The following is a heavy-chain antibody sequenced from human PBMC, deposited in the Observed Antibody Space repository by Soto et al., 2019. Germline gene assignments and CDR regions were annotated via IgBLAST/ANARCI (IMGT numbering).Heavy chain of an antibody. CDR1: GFTFSSYA. CDR3: AKDPRDIVVVPAAEFDS. V-gene: IGHV3-23*01. J-gene: IGHJ4*02. CDR2: ISGSGGST. D-gene: IGHD2-2*01. Sequence: EVQLLDSGGGLVQPGGSLRLSCAASGFTFSSYAMSWVRQAPGKGLEWVAAISGSGGSTYYADSVKGRFTISRDNSKNTLYLQMNSLRAEDTAVYYCAKDPRDIVVVPAAEFDSWGQGTLVTVSS.